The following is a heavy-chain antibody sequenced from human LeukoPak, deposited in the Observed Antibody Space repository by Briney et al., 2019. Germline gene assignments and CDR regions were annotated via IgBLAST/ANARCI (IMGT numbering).Heavy chain of an antibody. Sequence: PGGSLRLSCAASGFTFSSYGMHWVRQAPGKGLEWVAFIRYDGSNKYYADPVKGRFTISRDNSKNTLYLQMNSLRAEDTAVYYCAKELDLYDYDDNAPPPPDAFDIWGQGTMVTVSS. CDR2: IRYDGSNK. J-gene: IGHJ3*02. V-gene: IGHV3-30*02. CDR3: AKELDLYDYDDNAPPPPDAFDI. CDR1: GFTFSSYG. D-gene: IGHD3/OR15-3a*01.